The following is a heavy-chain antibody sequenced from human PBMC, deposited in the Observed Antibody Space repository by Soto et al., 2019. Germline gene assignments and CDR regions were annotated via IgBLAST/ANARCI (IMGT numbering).Heavy chain of an antibody. Sequence: GGSRRLSCTAAGCTFSDYYMSWIRQAPGKGLEWLAYISGSGSTTYYTDSVKGRFAISRDNARTSLYLQIKSLRVEDSAVYYCARSSLTYFEFWGQGTLVTVSS. J-gene: IGHJ4*02. CDR3: ARSSLTYFEF. CDR1: GCTFSDYY. V-gene: IGHV3-11*01. CDR2: ISGSGSTT.